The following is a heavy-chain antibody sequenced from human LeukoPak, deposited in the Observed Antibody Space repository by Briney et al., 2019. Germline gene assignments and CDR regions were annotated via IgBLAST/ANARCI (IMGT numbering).Heavy chain of an antibody. J-gene: IGHJ2*01. V-gene: IGHV5-51*01. Sequence: GESLKISCKASGXIFTSYWIGWVRQMPGKGLEWMGIIYPGDSDPKYSPSFQGQVTMSVDKSITTAYLQWSSLKASDTAMYYCARHRFYGGYSRYFDLWGRGTLVTVSS. D-gene: IGHD4-23*01. CDR1: GXIFTSYW. CDR3: ARHRFYGGYSRYFDL. CDR2: IYPGDSDP.